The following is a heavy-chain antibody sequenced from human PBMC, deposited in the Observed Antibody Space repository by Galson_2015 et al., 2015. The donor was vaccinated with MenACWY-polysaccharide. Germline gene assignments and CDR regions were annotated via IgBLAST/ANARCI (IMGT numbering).Heavy chain of an antibody. Sequence: SLRLSCAASGFPFSGSWMTWIRQAPGKGLEWVASIKKDGSERYYADSVKGRFTISRDNAKDSLYLQMNSLRAEDTAVYFCARGHLGLGLWGQGTTVTVSS. V-gene: IGHV3-7*01. CDR1: GFPFSGSW. J-gene: IGHJ6*02. D-gene: IGHD1-26*01. CDR2: IKKDGSER. CDR3: ARGHLGLGL.